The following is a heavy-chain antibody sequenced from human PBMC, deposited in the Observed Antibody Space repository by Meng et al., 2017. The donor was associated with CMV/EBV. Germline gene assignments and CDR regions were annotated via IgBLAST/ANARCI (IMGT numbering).Heavy chain of an antibody. J-gene: IGHJ5*02. CDR2: IIPIFGTA. D-gene: IGHD3-22*01. CDR3: ARALNYYDSRRLGYWFDP. V-gene: IGHV1-69*05. CDR1: GGTFSSYA. Sequence: SVKVSCKASGGTFSSYAISWVRQAPGQGLEWMGGIIPIFGTANYAQKFQGRVTITTDESTSTAYVELSSLRSEDTAVYYCARALNYYDSRRLGYWFDPWGQGTLVTVSS.